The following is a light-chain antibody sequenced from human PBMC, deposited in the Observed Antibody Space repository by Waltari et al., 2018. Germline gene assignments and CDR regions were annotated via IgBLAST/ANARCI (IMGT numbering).Light chain of an antibody. CDR3: QQRSDWLWT. CDR1: QSVSYS. CDR2: DTS. Sequence: EIVLTQSPATLSLSPGERTTLSCRASQSVSYSLAWYQQKPGQAPRLLIVDTSNRATGIPARFICSESGTDFTLTISSLEPEDFAVYYCQQRSDWLWTFGQGTKVEIK. J-gene: IGKJ1*01. V-gene: IGKV3-11*01.